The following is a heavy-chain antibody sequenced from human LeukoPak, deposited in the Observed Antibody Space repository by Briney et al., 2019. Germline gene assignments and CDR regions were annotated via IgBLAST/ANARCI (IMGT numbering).Heavy chain of an antibody. CDR2: VSDTGSP. Sequence: KPSETLSLTCTVSGDSISTTYWSWIRHSPGKGLEWIGYVSDTGSPDYSPSLKSRVTISADKSKNKIFLILASATAADTAVYYCARRVGGGAFDIWGQGTMVTVSS. CDR1: GDSISTTY. V-gene: IGHV4-59*01. CDR3: ARRVGGGAFDI. J-gene: IGHJ3*02. D-gene: IGHD1-26*01.